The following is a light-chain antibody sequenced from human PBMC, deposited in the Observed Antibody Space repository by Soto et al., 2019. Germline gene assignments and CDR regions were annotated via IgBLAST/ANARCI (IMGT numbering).Light chain of an antibody. J-gene: IGKJ2*01. CDR3: QQTNSFPYT. V-gene: IGKV1-12*01. CDR2: AAS. Sequence: DIQVTQSPSSVSASVGDRVTITCRASQGISSYLAWYQQKPGKAPNLLISAASSLQSGVPSRFSGSGSGTDFTLTISSLQPEDSATYYCQQTNSFPYTFGQGTKLENK. CDR1: QGISSY.